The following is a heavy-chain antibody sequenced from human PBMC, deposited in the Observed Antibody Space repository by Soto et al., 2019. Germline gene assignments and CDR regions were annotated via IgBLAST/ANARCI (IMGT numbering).Heavy chain of an antibody. CDR2: IYYIENT. Sequence: QLQLQESGPGLVKPSETLSLTCTVSGGSISSSSNHWGWIRQPPGKGLEWIGNIYYIENTYYNPSLKGRFTIPVDTSKTRFSRRLTSVTAADTAVYYCATHPPSAPLAPGGQGTLVPVSP. CDR3: ATHPPSAPLAP. CDR1: GGSISSSSNH. J-gene: IGHJ5*02. V-gene: IGHV4-39*01. D-gene: IGHD3-3*02.